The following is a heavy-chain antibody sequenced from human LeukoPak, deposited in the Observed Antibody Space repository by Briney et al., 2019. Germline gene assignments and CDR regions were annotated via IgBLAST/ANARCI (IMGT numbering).Heavy chain of an antibody. Sequence: SETLSLTCTVSGGSISSSSYYWGWIRQPPGKGLEWIGSIYYSGSTYYNPSLKSRVTISVDTSKNQFSLKLSSVTAADTAVYYCARSGGWFDPWSQRTLVTVSS. CDR2: IYYSGST. J-gene: IGHJ5*02. CDR1: GGSISSSSYY. V-gene: IGHV4-39*01. CDR3: ARSGGWFDP. D-gene: IGHD3-10*01.